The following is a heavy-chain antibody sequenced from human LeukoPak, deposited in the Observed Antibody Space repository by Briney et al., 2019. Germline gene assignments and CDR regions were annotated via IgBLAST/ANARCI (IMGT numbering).Heavy chain of an antibody. D-gene: IGHD6-19*01. CDR2: ISGSGSST. CDR3: AKATGIAVTGTFDY. J-gene: IGHJ4*02. V-gene: IGHV3-23*01. Sequence: GGSLRLSCAVSGFTVTTNYMSWVRQAPGKGPEWVSAISGSGSSTYNADSVKGRFTISRDNSKNTLYLQMNSLRAEDTAVYYCAKATGIAVTGTFDYWGQGTLVTVSS. CDR1: GFTVTTNY.